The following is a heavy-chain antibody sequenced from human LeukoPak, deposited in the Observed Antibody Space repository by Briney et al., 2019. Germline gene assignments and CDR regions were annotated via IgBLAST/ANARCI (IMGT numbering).Heavy chain of an antibody. CDR2: IYYSGST. CDR1: GGSISSYY. D-gene: IGHD1-26*01. CDR3: ARDLGYSDGWFDP. Sequence: PSETLSLTCTVSGGSISSYYWSCIRQPPGKGLEWIGYIYYSGSTNYNPSLKSRVTISLDTSKNQFSLKLSSVTAADTAVYYCARDLGYSDGWFDPWGQGTLVTVSS. V-gene: IGHV4-59*01. J-gene: IGHJ5*02.